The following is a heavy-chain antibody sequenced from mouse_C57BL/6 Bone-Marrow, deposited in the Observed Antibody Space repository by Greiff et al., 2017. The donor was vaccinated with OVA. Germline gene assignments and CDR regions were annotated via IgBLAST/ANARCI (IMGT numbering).Heavy chain of an antibody. CDR1: GYTFTDYE. J-gene: IGHJ4*01. D-gene: IGHD1-3*01. Sequence: VQVVESGAELVRPGASVTLSCKASGYTFTDYEMHWVKQTPVHGLEWIGAIDPETGGTAYNQKFKGKAILTADKSSSTAYMELRSLTSEDSAVYYCTRNNYLYYYAMDYWGQGTSVTVSS. CDR2: IDPETGGT. V-gene: IGHV1-15*01. CDR3: TRNNYLYYYAMDY.